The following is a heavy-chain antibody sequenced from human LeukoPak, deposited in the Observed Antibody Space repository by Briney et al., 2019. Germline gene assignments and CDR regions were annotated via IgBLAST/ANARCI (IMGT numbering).Heavy chain of an antibody. CDR3: ARAPYCSGGSCYSVLFFDY. Sequence: PGRSLRLSCAASGFTFSSYWTSWVRQAPGKGLEWVANIKQDGSEKYYVDSVKGRFTISRDNAKNSLYLQMNSLRAEDTAVYYCARAPYCSGGSCYSVLFFDYWGQGTLVTVSS. J-gene: IGHJ4*02. CDR2: IKQDGSEK. CDR1: GFTFSSYW. D-gene: IGHD2-15*01. V-gene: IGHV3-7*03.